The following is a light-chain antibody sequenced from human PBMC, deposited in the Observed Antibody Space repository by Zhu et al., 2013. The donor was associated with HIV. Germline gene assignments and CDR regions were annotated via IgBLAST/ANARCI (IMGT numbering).Light chain of an antibody. CDR2: GTS. Sequence: EIVLTQSPGTLSLSPGERATISCRASQSVSTSYLAWYQQKPGQAPRLLIYGTSSRATGVPDRFSGGGSGTDFTLTISRLEPEDSAVYYCQQYGNSPKTFGQGTKVEIK. J-gene: IGKJ1*01. CDR1: QSVSTSY. CDR3: QQYGNSPKT. V-gene: IGKV3-20*01.